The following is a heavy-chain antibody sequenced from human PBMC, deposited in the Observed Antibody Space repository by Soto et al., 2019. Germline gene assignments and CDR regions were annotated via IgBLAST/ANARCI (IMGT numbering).Heavy chain of an antibody. Sequence: ASVKVSCKASGYSFTSYGISWLRQSPGQGPEWMGWISGHNGNTNHPQSLQGRVTMTTDTSRNTAYMELRSLRSDDTAVYYCARHRFNYYDDTVYYYFDCWGQGTLVTVSS. V-gene: IGHV1-18*04. CDR2: ISGHNGNT. J-gene: IGHJ4*02. CDR3: ARHRFNYYDDTVYYYFDC. D-gene: IGHD3-22*01. CDR1: GYSFTSYG.